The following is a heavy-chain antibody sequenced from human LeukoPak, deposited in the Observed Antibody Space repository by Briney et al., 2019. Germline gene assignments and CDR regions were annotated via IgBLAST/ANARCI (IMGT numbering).Heavy chain of an antibody. J-gene: IGHJ3*02. V-gene: IGHV4-61*02. CDR2: IYTSGST. CDR3: ARVKLTTVTTYLFDI. D-gene: IGHD4-17*01. CDR1: GGSISSGSYY. Sequence: NASETLSLTCTVSGGSISSGSYYWSWIRQPAGKGLEWIGRIYTSGSTNYNPSLKSRVTISVDTSKNQFSLKLSSVTAADTAVYYCARVKLTTVTTYLFDIWGQGTMVTVSS.